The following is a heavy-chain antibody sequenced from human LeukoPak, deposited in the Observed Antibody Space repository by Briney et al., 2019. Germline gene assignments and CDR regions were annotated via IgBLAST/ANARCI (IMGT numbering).Heavy chain of an antibody. CDR1: GFTFTSSA. D-gene: IGHD6-13*01. CDR3: AAGDEDSSSLFDY. Sequence: SVNVSCKASGFTFTSSAVQWVRQARGQRLEWIGWIVVGSGNTNYAQKFQERVTITRDMSTSTAYMELSSLRSEDTAVYYCAAGDEDSSSLFDYWGQGTLVTVSS. CDR2: IVVGSGNT. J-gene: IGHJ4*02. V-gene: IGHV1-58*01.